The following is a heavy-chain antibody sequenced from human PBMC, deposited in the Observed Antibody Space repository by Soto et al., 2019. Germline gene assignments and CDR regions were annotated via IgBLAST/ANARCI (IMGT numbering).Heavy chain of an antibody. Sequence: ASVKVSCKASGYTFTSYGISWVRQAPGQGLEWMGWISAYNGNTNYAQKLQGRVTMTTDTSTSTAYMELRSLRSDDTAMYYCARGGFGSGYFRRWLLDYWGQGTLVTVSS. D-gene: IGHD3-22*01. CDR1: GYTFTSYG. CDR2: ISAYNGNT. CDR3: ARGGFGSGYFRRWLLDY. V-gene: IGHV1-18*04. J-gene: IGHJ4*02.